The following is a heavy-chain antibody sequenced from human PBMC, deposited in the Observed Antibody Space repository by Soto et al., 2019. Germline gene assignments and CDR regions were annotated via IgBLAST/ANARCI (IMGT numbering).Heavy chain of an antibody. J-gene: IGHJ6*02. CDR3: ARESGGYYGSGSMDV. CDR2: IYHSGST. Sequence: QLQLQESGSGLVKPSQTLSLTCAVSGGSISSGGYSWSWIRQPPGKGLEWIGYIYHSGSTYYNPAIKSRVTLSVDRSQNQFSLKLSSVTAADTAVYYCARESGGYYGSGSMDVWGQGTTVTVSS. CDR1: GGSISSGGYS. D-gene: IGHD3-10*01. V-gene: IGHV4-30-2*01.